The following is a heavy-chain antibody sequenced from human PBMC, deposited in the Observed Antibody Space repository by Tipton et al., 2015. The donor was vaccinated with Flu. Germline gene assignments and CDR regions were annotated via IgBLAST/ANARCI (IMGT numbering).Heavy chain of an antibody. V-gene: IGHV4-34*01. CDR3: ARLGATPGWAPYYYYYYGMDV. CDR1: GGSFSGYY. CDR2: INHSGST. D-gene: IGHD2-15*01. Sequence: TPSLTCAVYGGSFSGYYWSWIRQPPGKGLEWIGEINHSGSTNYNPSLKSRVTISVDTSKNQFSLKLSSVTAADTAVYYCARLGATPGWAPYYYYYYGMDVWGQGTTVTVSS. J-gene: IGHJ6*02.